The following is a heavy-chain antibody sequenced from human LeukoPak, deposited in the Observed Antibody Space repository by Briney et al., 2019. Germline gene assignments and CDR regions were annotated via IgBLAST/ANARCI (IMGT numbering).Heavy chain of an antibody. CDR3: ARPHRHRGYSYGYGPDY. Sequence: PGGSLRLSCAASGFTFSSYGMRWVRQAPGKGLEWVAVISYDGSNKYYADSVKGRFTISRDNSKNTLYLQMNSLRAEDTAVYYCARPHRHRGYSYGYGPDYWGQGTLVTVSS. D-gene: IGHD5-18*01. CDR1: GFTFSSYG. J-gene: IGHJ4*02. CDR2: ISYDGSNK. V-gene: IGHV3-30*03.